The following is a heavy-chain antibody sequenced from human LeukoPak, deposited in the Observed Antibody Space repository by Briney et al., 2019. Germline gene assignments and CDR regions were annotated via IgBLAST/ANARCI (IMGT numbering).Heavy chain of an antibody. Sequence: GGSLRLSCAASGFTFSSYAMSWVRQAPGKGLEWVSSISSSSSYIYYADSVKGRFTISRDNAKNSLYLQMNSLRAEDTAVYYCARGAWKSYYYYYGMDVWGQGTTVTVSS. J-gene: IGHJ6*02. CDR3: ARGAWKSYYYYYGMDV. CDR2: ISSSSSYI. CDR1: GFTFSSYA. V-gene: IGHV3-21*01. D-gene: IGHD1-1*01.